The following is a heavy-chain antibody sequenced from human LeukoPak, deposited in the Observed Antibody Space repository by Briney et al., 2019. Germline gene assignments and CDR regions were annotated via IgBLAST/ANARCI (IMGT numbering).Heavy chain of an antibody. J-gene: IGHJ4*02. CDR1: GFTFSMSA. Sequence: GGSLRLSCAASGFTFSMSAMTWVRQAPGKGLEWVSAINSGGDDTVHADSVKGRLTISRDNSKNTLYLQMNSLRAEDTAIYYCTKGGSYAPLDYWGQGTLVTVSS. CDR2: INSGGDDT. CDR3: TKGGSYAPLDY. V-gene: IGHV3-23*01. D-gene: IGHD1-26*01.